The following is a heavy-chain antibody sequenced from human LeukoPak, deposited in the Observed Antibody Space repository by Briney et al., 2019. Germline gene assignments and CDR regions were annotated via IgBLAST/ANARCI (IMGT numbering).Heavy chain of an antibody. CDR3: AKEGGAAAVAGLFDY. Sequence: GGSLRLSCAASGFTFTSYAMSWVRHAPREGLEWVSAVSGSGGSTYYADSVKVRFTISRDNSKNTVYLQVNSLRAKDTAVYYCAKEGGAAAVAGLFDYWGQGTLVTVSS. V-gene: IGHV3-23*01. J-gene: IGHJ4*02. CDR1: GFTFTSYA. D-gene: IGHD6-19*01. CDR2: VSGSGGST.